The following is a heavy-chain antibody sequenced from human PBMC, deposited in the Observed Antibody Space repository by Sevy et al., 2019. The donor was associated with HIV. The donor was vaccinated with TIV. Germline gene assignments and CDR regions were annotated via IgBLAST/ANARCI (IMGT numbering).Heavy chain of an antibody. J-gene: IGHJ3*02. CDR2: ISSSSSTI. CDR3: AREEHDYGDYGGAFDI. V-gene: IGHV3-48*02. D-gene: IGHD4-17*01. Sequence: GGSLRLSCAASGFTFSSYSMNWVRQAPGKRLEWVSYISSSSSTIYYADSVKGRFTISRDNAKNSLYLQMNSLRDEDTAVYYCAREEHDYGDYGGAFDIWCQGTMVTVSS. CDR1: GFTFSSYS.